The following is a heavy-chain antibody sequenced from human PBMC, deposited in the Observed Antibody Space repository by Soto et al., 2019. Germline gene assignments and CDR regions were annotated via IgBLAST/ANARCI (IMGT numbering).Heavy chain of an antibody. J-gene: IGHJ4*02. CDR2: SYYSGYYSGST. Sequence: SETLSLTCTVSGDSVTSDSYFWSWIRQPPGKGLEWIGNSYYSGYYSGSTNHNPSLKSRVTVSVDTSKNQFSLKLLSVTTADTAVYFCAAGEASSRNLAPYYLDFWGQGTLVTVS. V-gene: IGHV4-61*01. CDR1: GDSVTSDSYF. D-gene: IGHD6-13*01. CDR3: AAGEASSRNLAPYYLDF.